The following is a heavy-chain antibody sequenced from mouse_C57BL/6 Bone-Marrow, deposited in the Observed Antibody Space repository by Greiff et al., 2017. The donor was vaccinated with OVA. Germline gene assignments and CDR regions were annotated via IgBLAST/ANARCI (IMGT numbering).Heavy chain of an antibody. CDR3: ASYYAYWYVDV. J-gene: IGHJ1*03. CDR1: GYTFTDYN. V-gene: IGHV1-22*01. D-gene: IGHD1-1*01. CDR2: INPNNGGT. Sequence: VQLQQSGPELVKPGASVTMSCKASGYTFTDYNMHWVKQSHGESLEWIGYINPNNGGTSYNQKFKGKATLTVNKSSSTAYMELRSLTSEDSAVYYCASYYAYWYVDVWGTGTTVTVSS.